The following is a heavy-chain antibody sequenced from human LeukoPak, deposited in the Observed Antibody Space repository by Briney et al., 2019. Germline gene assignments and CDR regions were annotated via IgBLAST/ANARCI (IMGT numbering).Heavy chain of an antibody. CDR2: IKQDGSEK. CDR3: ARDWDIVVVVAATTVGY. D-gene: IGHD2-15*01. V-gene: IGHV3-7*01. CDR1: GFTFSSYW. Sequence: GGSLRLSCAASGFTFSSYWMSWVRQAPGKGLEWVANIKQDGSEKYYVDSVKGRFTIPRDNAKNSLYLQMNSLRAEDTAVYYCARDWDIVVVVAATTVGYWGQGTLVTVSS. J-gene: IGHJ4*02.